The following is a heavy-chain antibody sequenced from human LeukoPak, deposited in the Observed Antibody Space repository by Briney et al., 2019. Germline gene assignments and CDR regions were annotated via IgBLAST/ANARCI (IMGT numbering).Heavy chain of an antibody. Sequence: PGGSLTLSCIASGFTLRNYDRYWVRPTTEKGLEWISGIGTEDDTFYPDSVKGRFTIPSENAKNSFYLQMNSLRAGDKAVYYCARGRFVLVPSLERWYFDPWGRGTLVTVSS. CDR1: GFTLRNYD. D-gene: IGHD2-8*02. CDR2: IGTEDDT. V-gene: IGHV3-13*01. CDR3: ARGRFVLVPSLERWYFDP. J-gene: IGHJ2*01.